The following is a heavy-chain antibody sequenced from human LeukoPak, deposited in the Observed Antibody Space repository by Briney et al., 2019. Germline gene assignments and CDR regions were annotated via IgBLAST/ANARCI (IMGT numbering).Heavy chain of an antibody. V-gene: IGHV3-21*01. D-gene: IGHD3-10*01. CDR3: ARDYYGSGSEVDY. J-gene: IGHJ4*02. Sequence: GGSLRLSCAASGFTFSSYSMNWVRQAPGKGRGWVSSISSRSSYIYYTDSVKGRFTISRDNAKNSLYLQMNSLRAEDTAVYYCARDYYGSGSEVDYWGQGTLVTVSS. CDR1: GFTFSSYS. CDR2: ISSRSSYI.